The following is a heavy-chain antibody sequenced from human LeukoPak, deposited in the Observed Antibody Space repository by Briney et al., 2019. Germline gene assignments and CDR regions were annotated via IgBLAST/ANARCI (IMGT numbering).Heavy chain of an antibody. CDR2: ISAYNGNT. V-gene: IGHV1-18*01. J-gene: IGHJ5*02. CDR1: GYTFTSYG. Sequence: GASVKVSCKASGYTFTSYGISWVRQAPGQGLEWMGWISAYNGNTNYAQKLQGRVTMTTDTSTSTAYMELRSLRSDDTAVYYCAKDPCSSTSCYPYNWFDPWGQGTLVTVSS. D-gene: IGHD2-2*01. CDR3: AKDPCSSTSCYPYNWFDP.